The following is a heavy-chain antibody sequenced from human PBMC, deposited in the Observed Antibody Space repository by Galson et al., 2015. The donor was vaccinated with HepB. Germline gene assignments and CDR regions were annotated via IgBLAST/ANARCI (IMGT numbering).Heavy chain of an antibody. CDR2: ISSSSSYI. V-gene: IGHV3-21*01. J-gene: IGHJ6*03. CDR1: GFTFSSYS. D-gene: IGHD3-3*01. CDR3: ARAPSYDFWSGYLTSSYYMDV. Sequence: SLRLSCAASGFTFSSYSMNWVRQAPGKGLEWVSSISSSSSYIYYADSVKGRFTISRDNAKNSLYLQMNSLRAEDTAVYYCARAPSYDFWSGYLTSSYYMDVWGKGTTVTVSS.